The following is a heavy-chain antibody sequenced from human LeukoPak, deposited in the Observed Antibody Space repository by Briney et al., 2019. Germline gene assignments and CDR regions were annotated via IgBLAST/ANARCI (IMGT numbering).Heavy chain of an antibody. J-gene: IGHJ4*02. CDR2: INPNSGGT. V-gene: IGHV1-2*02. CDR3: AREVAYYDSSEIPGDY. CDR1: GYTFTGYY. D-gene: IGHD3-22*01. Sequence: GASVKVSCRASGYTFTGYYVLWVRQAPGQGLEWMGWINPNSGGTNYAQKFQGRVTMTRDTSISTAYMELSRLRSDDTAVYYCAREVAYYDSSEIPGDYWGQGTLVTVSS.